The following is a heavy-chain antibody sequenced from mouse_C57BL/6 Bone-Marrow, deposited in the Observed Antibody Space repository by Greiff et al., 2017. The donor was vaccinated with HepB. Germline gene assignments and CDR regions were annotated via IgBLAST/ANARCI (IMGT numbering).Heavy chain of an antibody. V-gene: IGHV5-4*01. Sequence: EVKLMESGGGLVKPGGSLKLSCAASGFTFSSYAMSWVRQTPEKRLEWVATISDGGSYTYYPDNVKGRFTISRDNAKNNLYLQMSHLKSEDTAMYYCARDNDGSYAMDYWGQGTSVTVSS. D-gene: IGHD2-3*01. CDR2: ISDGGSYT. CDR3: ARDNDGSYAMDY. J-gene: IGHJ4*01. CDR1: GFTFSSYA.